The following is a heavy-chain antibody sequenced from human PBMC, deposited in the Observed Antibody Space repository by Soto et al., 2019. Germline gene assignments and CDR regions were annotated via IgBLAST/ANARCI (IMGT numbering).Heavy chain of an antibody. D-gene: IGHD2-15*01. CDR3: AKVLIVVVVAATDY. CDR2: ISGSGGST. CDR1: GFTFSSYA. Sequence: PGGSLRLSCAASGFTFSSYAMSWVRQAPGKGLEWVSAISGSGGSTYYADSVKGRFTISRDNSKNTLYLQMNSLRAEDTAVYYCAKVLIVVVVAATDYWGQGTLVTVSS. J-gene: IGHJ4*02. V-gene: IGHV3-23*01.